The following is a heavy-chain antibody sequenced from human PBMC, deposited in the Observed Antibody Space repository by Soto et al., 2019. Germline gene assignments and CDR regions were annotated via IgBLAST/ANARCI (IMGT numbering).Heavy chain of an antibody. J-gene: IGHJ5*02. Sequence: SETPSLICNVSGDSIISRNYYWTWIRQSPGKGLEWIGNIYYSGITNYNPSLKSRVTLSVDMSNNRFFLSLTSLTAADTAVYFCVRDSSGVTGNPAWGQGILCTVST. V-gene: IGHV4-30-4*01. CDR1: GDSIISRNYY. CDR3: VRDSSGVTGNPA. D-gene: IGHD7-27*01. CDR2: IYYSGIT.